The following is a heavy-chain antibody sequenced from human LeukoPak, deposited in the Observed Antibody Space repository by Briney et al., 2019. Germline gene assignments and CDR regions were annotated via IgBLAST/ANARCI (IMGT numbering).Heavy chain of an antibody. V-gene: IGHV3-23*01. J-gene: IGHJ5*02. CDR3: AKGRSAVLLWFGEFS. D-gene: IGHD3-10*01. Sequence: PGGSLRLSCAASGFTFSSYAMSWVRQAPGKGLEWVSAISGSGGSTYCADSVKGRFTISRDNSKNTLYLQMNSLRAEDTAVYYCAKGRSAVLLWFGEFSWGQGTLVTVSS. CDR2: ISGSGGST. CDR1: GFTFSSYA.